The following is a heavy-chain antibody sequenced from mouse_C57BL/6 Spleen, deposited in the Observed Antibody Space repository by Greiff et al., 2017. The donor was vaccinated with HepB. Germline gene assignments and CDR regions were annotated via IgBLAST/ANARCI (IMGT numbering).Heavy chain of an antibody. CDR1: GYAFSSSW. V-gene: IGHV1-82*01. Sequence: VMLVESGPELVKPGASVKISCKASGYAFSSSWMNWVKQRPGKGLEWIGRIYPGDGDTNYNGKFKGKATLTADKSSSTAYMQLSSLTSEDSAVYFCARDSSYGYFDVWGTGTTVTVSS. CDR2: IYPGDGDT. CDR3: ARDSSYGYFDV. J-gene: IGHJ1*03. D-gene: IGHD1-1*01.